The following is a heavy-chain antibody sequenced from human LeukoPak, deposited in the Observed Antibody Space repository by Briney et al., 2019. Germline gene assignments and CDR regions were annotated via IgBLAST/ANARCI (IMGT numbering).Heavy chain of an antibody. J-gene: IGHJ4*02. Sequence: TGGSLRLSCAASGFTFSSYAMNWVRQAPGKGLEWVSAISGSGGYTYYADSVKGRLTISRDNSKNTLYLQMNSLRAEDTAVYYCAKDPSNWNYRGGNYWGQGTLVTVSS. CDR3: AKDPSNWNYRGGNY. CDR2: ISGSGGYT. D-gene: IGHD1-7*01. V-gene: IGHV3-23*01. CDR1: GFTFSSYA.